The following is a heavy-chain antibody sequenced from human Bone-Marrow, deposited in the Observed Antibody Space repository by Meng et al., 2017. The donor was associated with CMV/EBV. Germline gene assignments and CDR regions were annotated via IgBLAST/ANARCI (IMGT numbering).Heavy chain of an antibody. J-gene: IGHJ4*02. D-gene: IGHD5-12*01. Sequence: GESLKISCAASGFTFSSYGMHWVRQAPGKGLEWVANIKQDGSEKYYVDSVKGRFTISRDNAKNSLYLQMNSLRAEDTAVYYCARDQNGYDLFDYWGQGTLVTVSS. CDR2: IKQDGSEK. CDR1: GFTFSSYG. V-gene: IGHV3-7*01. CDR3: ARDQNGYDLFDY.